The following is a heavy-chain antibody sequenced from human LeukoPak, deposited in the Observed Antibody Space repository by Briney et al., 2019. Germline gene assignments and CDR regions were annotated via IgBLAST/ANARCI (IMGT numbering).Heavy chain of an antibody. V-gene: IGHV4-59*01. CDR3: VRGRELNY. Sequence: SETLSLTCTVSGGSISIYYWSWIRQPPGKGLEWIGYVYNSGSTDYNPSLKSRVTISADTSKNQFSLKLSSVIAADTAVYYCVRGRELNYWGQGILVTVSS. J-gene: IGHJ4*02. CDR2: VYNSGST. CDR1: GGSISIYY. D-gene: IGHD5-24*01.